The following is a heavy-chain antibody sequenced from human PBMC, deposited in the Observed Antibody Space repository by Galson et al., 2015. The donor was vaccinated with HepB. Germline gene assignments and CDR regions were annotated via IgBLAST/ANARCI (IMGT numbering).Heavy chain of an antibody. V-gene: IGHV3-64*05. Sequence: SLRLSCAASGFKFYNYAMHWLRQAPGKRLEYVSAISSNGDDTWYADSVKGRFTISRDNSKNTLYVQMSTLRPEDTAVYYCSSDALASGGRGTMV. CDR3: SSDALAS. CDR1: GFKFYNYA. CDR2: ISSNGDDT. J-gene: IGHJ3*01. D-gene: IGHD3-16*01.